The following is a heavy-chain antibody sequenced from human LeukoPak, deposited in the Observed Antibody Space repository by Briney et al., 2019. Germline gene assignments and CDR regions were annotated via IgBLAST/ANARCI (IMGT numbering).Heavy chain of an antibody. D-gene: IGHD1-14*01. CDR2: IYPGDSDT. CDR3: ARSALGPASDYYYMDV. J-gene: IGHJ6*03. V-gene: IGHV5-51*01. Sequence: GESLKISCKGSGYSFTSYWIGWVRQMPGKGLEWMGIIYPGDSDTRYSPSFQGRVTISADKSISTAYLQWSSLNASDTAMYYCARSALGPASDYYYMDVWGKGTTVTVSS. CDR1: GYSFTSYW.